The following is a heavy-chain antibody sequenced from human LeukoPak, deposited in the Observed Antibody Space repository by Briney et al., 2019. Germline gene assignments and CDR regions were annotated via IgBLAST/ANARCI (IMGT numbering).Heavy chain of an antibody. V-gene: IGHV3-15*05. CDR2: IKSQPSGGTA. CDR1: GFTFSHAW. CDR3: AQYYGMDV. Sequence: GGSLRLSCAASGFTFSHAWIHWVRQAPGKGLEWVGRIKSQPSGGTADLAAPVKGRFSISRDNAKNTLYLQMNSLRAEDTAVYYCAQYYGMDVWGQGTTVTVSS. J-gene: IGHJ6*02.